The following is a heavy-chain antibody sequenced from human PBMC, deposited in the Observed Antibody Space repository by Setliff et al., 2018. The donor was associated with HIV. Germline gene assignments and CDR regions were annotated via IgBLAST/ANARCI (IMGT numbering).Heavy chain of an antibody. J-gene: IGHJ4*02. V-gene: IGHV4-39*07. CDR2: IYYDGRT. CDR1: GGSIRTGAYY. Sequence: SETLSLTCTVPGGSIRTGAYYWGWIRQPPGKGLEWIGGIYYDGRTFYKPSLKSRVTISVDTSKNQFSLRLSSVTAADTAVYYCARGGGPDTNFDSWGRGTLVTVSS. CDR3: ARGGGPDTNFDS.